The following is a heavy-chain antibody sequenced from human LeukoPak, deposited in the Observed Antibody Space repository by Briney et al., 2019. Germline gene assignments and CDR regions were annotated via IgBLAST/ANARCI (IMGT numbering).Heavy chain of an antibody. J-gene: IGHJ6*02. CDR3: ARVEQPAYGMDV. Sequence: GGSLRLSCVASGFSLNNYRMTWVSQAPGKGLEWVANIKQDGSEKQYVDSVKGRFAISRDNAKKSLYLQINTLRAEDTAVYYCARVEQPAYGMDVWGQGTTVTVSS. CDR1: GFSLNNYR. CDR2: IKQDGSEK. V-gene: IGHV3-7*03. D-gene: IGHD6-13*01.